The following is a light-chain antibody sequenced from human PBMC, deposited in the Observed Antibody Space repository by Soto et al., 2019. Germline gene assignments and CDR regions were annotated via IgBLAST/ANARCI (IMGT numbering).Light chain of an antibody. Sequence: QSVLTQPASVSGSPGQSLTMSCTGTSSDVGGYKYVSCYQQHPGKAPKVIIYEVSNRASGVSNRFSGSKSGNTASLTISGLPAEDEADYYCSSYTSSTTPHVVFGGGTKLTVL. V-gene: IGLV2-14*01. CDR1: SSDVGGYKY. CDR3: SSYTSSTTPHVV. CDR2: EVS. J-gene: IGLJ2*01.